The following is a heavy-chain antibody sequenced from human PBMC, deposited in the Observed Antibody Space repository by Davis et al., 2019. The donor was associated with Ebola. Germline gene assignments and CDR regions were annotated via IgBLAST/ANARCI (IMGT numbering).Heavy chain of an antibody. V-gene: IGHV1-46*03. J-gene: IGHJ3*02. CDR2: INPSGGST. Sequence: ASVKVSCKASGYIFTNYYMHWVRQAPGQGPEWMGIINPSGGSTSYAQKFQGSVTMTWDTSTSTVYMELSSLRSEDTDLYYCTTPGGQDSGYDVFDIWGQGTMVTVSS. CDR1: GYIFTNYY. D-gene: IGHD5-12*01. CDR3: TTPGGQDSGYDVFDI.